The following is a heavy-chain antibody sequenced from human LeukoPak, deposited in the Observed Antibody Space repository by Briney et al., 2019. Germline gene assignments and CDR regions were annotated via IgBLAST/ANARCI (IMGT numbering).Heavy chain of an antibody. V-gene: IGHV3-21*01. CDR1: GFTFSSYS. J-gene: IGHJ4*02. CDR3: GRNRARWEPLDY. CDR2: ISSSSSYI. D-gene: IGHD1-26*01. Sequence: PGGSLRLSCAASGFTFSSYSMNWVRQAPGKGLEWVSSISSSSSYIYYADSVKGRFTISRDNAKNSLYLQMNSRRAEDTAVYYCGRNRARWEPLDYWGQGTLVTVSS.